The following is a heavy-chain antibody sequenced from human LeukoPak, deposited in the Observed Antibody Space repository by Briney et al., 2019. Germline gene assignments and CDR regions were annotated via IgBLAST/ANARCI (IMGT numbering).Heavy chain of an antibody. CDR1: GYTFTSYG. J-gene: IGHJ4*02. Sequence: ASVKVSCKASGYTFTSYGISWVRQAPGQGLEWMGWINPNSGGTNYAQKFQGRVTMTRDTSISTAYMELSRLRSDDTAVYYCARPSNRFGELPYWGQGTLVTVSS. D-gene: IGHD3-10*01. CDR2: INPNSGGT. CDR3: ARPSNRFGELPY. V-gene: IGHV1-2*02.